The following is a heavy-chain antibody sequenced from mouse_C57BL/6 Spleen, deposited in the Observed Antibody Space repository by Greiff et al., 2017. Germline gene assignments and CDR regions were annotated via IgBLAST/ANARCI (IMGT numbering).Heavy chain of an antibody. Sequence: VQGVESGAELMKPGASVKLSCKATGYTFTGYWIEWVKQRPGHGLEWIGEILPGSGSTNYNEKFKGKATFTADTSSNTAYMQLSSLTTEDSAIYYCARYLDYYGSTYWYFDVWGTGTTVTVSS. J-gene: IGHJ1*03. CDR2: ILPGSGST. V-gene: IGHV1-9*01. CDR3: ARYLDYYGSTYWYFDV. CDR1: GYTFTGYW. D-gene: IGHD1-1*01.